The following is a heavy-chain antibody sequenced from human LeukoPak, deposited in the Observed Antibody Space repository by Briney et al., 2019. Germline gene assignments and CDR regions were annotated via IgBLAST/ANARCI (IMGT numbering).Heavy chain of an antibody. J-gene: IGHJ4*02. V-gene: IGHV3-7*05. CDR1: GFXFSSSW. CDR2: IKHDGSEE. D-gene: IGHD5-18*01. CDR3: TRDRYGD. Sequence: GGSLRLSCAASGFXFSSSWMSRVRQAPGKGLEWVANIKHDGSEEFYVDSLKGRFTISRDNAKNTLYLQMNSLRVEDTAVYYCTRDRYGDWGQGILVTVSS.